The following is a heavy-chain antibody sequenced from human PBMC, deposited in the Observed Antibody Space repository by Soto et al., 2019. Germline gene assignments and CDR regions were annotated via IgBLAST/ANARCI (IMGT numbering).Heavy chain of an antibody. CDR1: GRDFSGHA. CDR3: ARDVPLNYYDSTYSYYALDV. D-gene: IGHD3-22*01. V-gene: IGHV1-69*13. Sequence: SVKVSCKASGRDFSGHANSWLRQAPGQGLEWMGQIIPFFKGTKYAQKFQGRVTITADDSTSTAYMDLSSLTSEDTAVYYCARDVPLNYYDSTYSYYALDVWGQGTTVTVSS. CDR2: IIPFFKGT. J-gene: IGHJ6*02.